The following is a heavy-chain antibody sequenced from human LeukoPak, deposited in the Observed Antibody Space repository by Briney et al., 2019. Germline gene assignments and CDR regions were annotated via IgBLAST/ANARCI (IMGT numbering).Heavy chain of an antibody. Sequence: PSETLSLTCTVSGGSISSTSYYWGWIRQAPGKGLEWLASIYYSGATYYNPSLKSRLTVSGDTSNNRFSLELTSVTAADTAVYYCARQGLQQLLPGSNFWGQGTLVTGSS. CDR2: IYYSGAT. CDR3: ARQGLQQLLPGSNF. V-gene: IGHV4-39*01. D-gene: IGHD6-13*01. CDR1: GGSISSTSYY. J-gene: IGHJ4*02.